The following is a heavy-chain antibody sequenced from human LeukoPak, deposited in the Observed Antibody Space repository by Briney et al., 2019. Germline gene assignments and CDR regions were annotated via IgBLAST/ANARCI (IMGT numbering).Heavy chain of an antibody. D-gene: IGHD6-19*01. Sequence: PGGSLRLSCAASGFTFSSYPMDWVRQAPGQGLEWVAAISYDGGNKLYADSVKGRSTISRDNSKNTLYLQVNSLRGEDTAVYYCARDPKNSTGWSLDYWGQGTLVTVSS. V-gene: IGHV3-30-3*01. CDR2: ISYDGGNK. CDR1: GFTFSSYP. CDR3: ARDPKNSTGWSLDY. J-gene: IGHJ4*02.